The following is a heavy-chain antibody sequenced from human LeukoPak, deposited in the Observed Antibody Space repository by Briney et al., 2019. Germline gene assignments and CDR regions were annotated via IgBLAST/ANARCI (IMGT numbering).Heavy chain of an antibody. D-gene: IGHD3-9*01. CDR1: GFTFDDYT. Sequence: GGSLRLSCAASGFTFDDYTMHWVRQAPGKGLKWVSLISWDGSSTKYADSVKGRFTISRDNSKNSLYLQMNSLRTEDTALYYCAKGSLQIDNWGQGTLVTVSS. CDR2: ISWDGSST. V-gene: IGHV3-43*01. CDR3: AKGSLQIDN. J-gene: IGHJ4*02.